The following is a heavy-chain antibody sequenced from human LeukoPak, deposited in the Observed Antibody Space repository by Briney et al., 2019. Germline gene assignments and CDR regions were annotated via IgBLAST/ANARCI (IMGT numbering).Heavy chain of an antibody. V-gene: IGHV1-69*13. CDR2: IIPIFGTA. D-gene: IGHD5-12*01. Sequence: SVKVSCKASGGTFSSYAISWVRQAPGQGLEWMGGIIPIFGTANYAQTFQGRVTITADESTSTAYMELSSLRSEDTAVYYCARALGRYIVATIIGYWGQGTLVTVSS. CDR3: ARALGRYIVATIIGY. CDR1: GGTFSSYA. J-gene: IGHJ4*02.